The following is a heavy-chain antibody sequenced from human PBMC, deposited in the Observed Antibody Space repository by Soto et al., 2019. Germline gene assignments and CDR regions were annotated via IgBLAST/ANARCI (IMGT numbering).Heavy chain of an antibody. CDR2: IYYSGST. Sequence: QLQLQESGPGLVKPSETLSLTCNVSGGSISSSSYYWGWIRQPPGKGLEWIGSIYYSGSTYYNSSLKSRVTISVDTSKNQFSLKLTSVTAADTAVYYCARRYYDILTGYPPVDVWGQGTTVTVSS. J-gene: IGHJ6*02. V-gene: IGHV4-39*01. CDR1: GGSISSSSYY. CDR3: ARRYYDILTGYPPVDV. D-gene: IGHD3-9*01.